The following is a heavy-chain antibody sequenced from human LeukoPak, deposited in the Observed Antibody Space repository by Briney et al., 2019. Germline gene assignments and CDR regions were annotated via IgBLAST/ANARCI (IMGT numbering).Heavy chain of an antibody. Sequence: ASVKVSCKASGYTFTGYYMHWVRQAPGQGLEWMGRINPNSGGTNYAQKFQGRDTMTRDTSISTAYMELSRLRSDDTAVYYCASQYYYDSSGTFDIWGQGTMVTVSS. D-gene: IGHD3-22*01. CDR2: INPNSGGT. CDR3: ASQYYYDSSGTFDI. CDR1: GYTFTGYY. V-gene: IGHV1-2*06. J-gene: IGHJ3*02.